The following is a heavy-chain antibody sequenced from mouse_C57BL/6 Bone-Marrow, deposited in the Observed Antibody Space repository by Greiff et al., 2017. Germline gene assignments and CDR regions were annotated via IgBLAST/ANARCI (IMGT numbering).Heavy chain of an antibody. Sequence: QVQLQQSGAELVRPGASVKLSCKASGYTFTDYYINWVKQRPGQGLEWIARIYPGSGNTYYNEKFKGKATLTAEKSSSTAYMQLSSLTSEDSAVYFCDSSSLWYFDVWGTGTTVTVSS. J-gene: IGHJ1*03. V-gene: IGHV1-76*01. D-gene: IGHD1-1*01. CDR3: DSSSLWYFDV. CDR2: IYPGSGNT. CDR1: GYTFTDYY.